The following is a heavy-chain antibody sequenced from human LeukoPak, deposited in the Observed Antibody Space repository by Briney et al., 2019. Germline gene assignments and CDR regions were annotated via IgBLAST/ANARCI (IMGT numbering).Heavy chain of an antibody. CDR1: GFTFSSYG. CDR3: ARDKFYGSGSWDY. Sequence: GGSLRLSCAASGFTFSSYGMHWVRQAPGKGLEWVAFIRYDGSNKYYADSVKGRFTISRDNSKNTLYLQMNSLRAEDTAVYYCARDKFYGSGSWDYWGQGTLVTVSS. D-gene: IGHD3-10*01. CDR2: IRYDGSNK. J-gene: IGHJ4*02. V-gene: IGHV3-30*02.